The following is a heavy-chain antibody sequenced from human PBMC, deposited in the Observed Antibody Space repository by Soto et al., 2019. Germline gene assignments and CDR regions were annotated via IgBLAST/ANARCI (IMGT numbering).Heavy chain of an antibody. V-gene: IGHV4-39*01. D-gene: IGHD3-3*01. CDR2: IYYSGST. J-gene: IGHJ4*02. CDR1: GDSISSSSYY. CDR3: ARQRTDFGVVMNFDY. Sequence: SEHLSLTCTVSGDSISSSSYYCGWIRQPPGKGLEWIGSIYYSGSTYYNPSLKSRVTISVDTSKNQFSLKLGSVTAADTAVYYCARQRTDFGVVMNFDYWGQGTLVTVSS.